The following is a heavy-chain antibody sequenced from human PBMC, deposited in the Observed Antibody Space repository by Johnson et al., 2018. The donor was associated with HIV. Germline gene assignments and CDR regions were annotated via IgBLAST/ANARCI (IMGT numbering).Heavy chain of an antibody. D-gene: IGHD3-10*01. V-gene: IGHV3-30*03. Sequence: QVQLVESGGGVVQPGRSLRLSCASSGFTFSSYGMHWVRQAPGKGLEWVAVISYDGSNKYYADSVKRRFTISRDNAKNSLYLQMNSLRAEDTAVYYCAREGFIPVLLRGGAFDIWG. J-gene: IGHJ3*02. CDR3: AREGFIPVLLRGGAFDI. CDR1: GFTFSSYG. CDR2: ISYDGSNK.